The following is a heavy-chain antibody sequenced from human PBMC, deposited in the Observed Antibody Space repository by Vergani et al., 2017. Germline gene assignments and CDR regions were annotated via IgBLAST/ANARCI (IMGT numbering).Heavy chain of an antibody. Sequence: QVQLQESGPGLVKPSETLSLTCAVSGYSISSGYYWGWLRQPAGKGLEWIGRIYTSGSTNYNPSLKSRVTMSVDTSKNQFSLKLSSVTAADTAVYYCATRVTIFGVVTDYWGQGTLVTVSS. CDR3: ATRVTIFGVVTDY. CDR1: GYSISSGYY. D-gene: IGHD3-3*01. J-gene: IGHJ4*02. CDR2: IYTSGST. V-gene: IGHV4-38-2*01.